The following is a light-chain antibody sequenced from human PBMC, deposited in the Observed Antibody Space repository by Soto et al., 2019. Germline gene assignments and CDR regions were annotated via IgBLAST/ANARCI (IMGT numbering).Light chain of an antibody. CDR3: QQYGSSPLYA. CDR1: QSVTTSS. Sequence: EIVLTQSPGTLSLSPGERATLSCRASQSVTTSSLAWYQQRPGQAPRLLIYGASSRATGIPDRFSGSGCGTDFTLTISRLEPEDFAVYYCQQYGSSPLYAFGHGTKLEIK. J-gene: IGKJ2*01. V-gene: IGKV3-20*01. CDR2: GAS.